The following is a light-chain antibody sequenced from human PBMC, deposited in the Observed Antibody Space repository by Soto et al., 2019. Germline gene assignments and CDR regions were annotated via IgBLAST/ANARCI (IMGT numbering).Light chain of an antibody. CDR3: CSYAGSSTYV. CDR2: EGS. CDR1: SSDVGGYNY. V-gene: IGLV2-23*01. J-gene: IGLJ1*01. Sequence: QSALTQPPSASGSPGQSLTISCTGTSSDVGGYNYVFWYQQHPGKAPKLMIYEGSKRPSGVSDRFSGSRSGNTASLTISGLQAEDESDYYCCSYAGSSTYVFGTGTKLTVL.